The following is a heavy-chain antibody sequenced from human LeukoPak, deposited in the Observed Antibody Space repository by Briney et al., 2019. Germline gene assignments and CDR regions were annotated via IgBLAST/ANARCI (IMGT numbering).Heavy chain of an antibody. CDR3: AKDNKRYSCDY. J-gene: IGHJ4*02. CDR2: ISDDGSNK. V-gene: IGHV3-30*18. Sequence: GRSLRLSCAASGFTFISYGMHRVRQAPGKGLEWVAVISDDGSNKYYADSVKGRFTISRDSSKNTLSLQMNSLRVEDTAVYYCAKDNKRYSCDYWGQGTLVTVSS. D-gene: IGHD5-18*01. CDR1: GFTFISYG.